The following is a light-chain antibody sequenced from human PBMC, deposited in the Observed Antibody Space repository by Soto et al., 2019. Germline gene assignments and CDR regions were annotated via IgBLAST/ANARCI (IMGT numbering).Light chain of an antibody. Sequence: DIQMTQSPSTLSASVGDRVTITCRASQSISTWLAWYQQKPGKAPKLLIYDASSLQGGVPSRFSGSGSGTEFTLTISSLQPDDFATYYFQQYDSYSRTFGQGTEVAIK. V-gene: IGKV1-5*01. CDR3: QQYDSYSRT. J-gene: IGKJ1*01. CDR2: DAS. CDR1: QSISTW.